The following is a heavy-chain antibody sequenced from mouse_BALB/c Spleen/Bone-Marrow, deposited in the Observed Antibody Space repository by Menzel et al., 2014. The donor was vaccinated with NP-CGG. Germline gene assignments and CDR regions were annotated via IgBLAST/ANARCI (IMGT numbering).Heavy chain of an antibody. CDR2: ISSGGSYT. D-gene: IGHD1-1*01. V-gene: IGHV5-6*01. Sequence: EVQGVESGGDLVKPGGSLKLSCAASGFTFSSYGMSWVRQTPDKRLEWVATISSGGSYTYYPDSVKGRFTISRDNAKNTLYLQMSSPKAEDTAMYYCASTITTVVAEDAMDYWGQGTSVTVSS. J-gene: IGHJ4*01. CDR3: ASTITTVVAEDAMDY. CDR1: GFTFSSYG.